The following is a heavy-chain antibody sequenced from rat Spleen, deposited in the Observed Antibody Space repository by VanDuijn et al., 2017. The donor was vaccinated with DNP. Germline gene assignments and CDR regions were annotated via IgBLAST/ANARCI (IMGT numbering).Heavy chain of an antibody. J-gene: IGHJ3*01. CDR2: IWKHGAT. D-gene: IGHD1-2*01. Sequence: QVQLKESGPGLVQPSQTLSLTCTVSGFSLTSYNVHWVRQPPGKGLEWMGVIWKHGATRYNSALKSRLRISKDTSKSQVFLKMNSLQTEDTATYYCARSPETSYIYFPWAYWGQGTLVIVSS. CDR1: GFSLTSYN. V-gene: IGHV2-41*01. CDR3: ARSPETSYIYFPWAY.